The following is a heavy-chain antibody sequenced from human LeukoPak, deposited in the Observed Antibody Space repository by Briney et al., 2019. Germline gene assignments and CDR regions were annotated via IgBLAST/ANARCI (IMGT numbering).Heavy chain of an antibody. V-gene: IGHV1-18*01. Sequence: ASVKVSCKASGYTFTSYGISWVRQAPGQGLEWMGWISAYNGNTNYAQKLQGRVTMTTDTSTSTAYMELRSPRSDDTAVYYCTTREIVVEPAQTSMVRGVLWRSDFWGHGTLVTVSS. CDR1: GYTFTSYG. CDR3: TTREIVVEPAQTSMVRGVLWRSDF. J-gene: IGHJ4*01. CDR2: ISAYNGNT. D-gene: IGHD3-10*01.